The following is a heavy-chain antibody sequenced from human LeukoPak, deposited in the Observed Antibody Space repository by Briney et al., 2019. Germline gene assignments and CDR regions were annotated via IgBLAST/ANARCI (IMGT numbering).Heavy chain of an antibody. J-gene: IGHJ4*02. V-gene: IGHV3-49*03. Sequence: GQSLRLSCTAAGFTFGDYAMSWFRQAPGKGLEWVGFIRSKAYGGTTEYAASVKGRFTISRDDSKSIAYLQMNSLKTEDTAVYYCTSSIAVAGTVDYCGQGTLVTVSS. D-gene: IGHD6-19*01. CDR1: GFTFGDYA. CDR3: TSSIAVAGTVDY. CDR2: IRSKAYGGTT.